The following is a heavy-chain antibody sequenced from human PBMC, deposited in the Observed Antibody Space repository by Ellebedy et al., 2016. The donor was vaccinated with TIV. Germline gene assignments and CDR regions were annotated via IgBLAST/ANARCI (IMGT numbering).Heavy chain of an antibody. D-gene: IGHD3-10*01. J-gene: IGHJ4*02. CDR2: IYYSGST. V-gene: IGHV4-39*01. Sequence: MPSETLSLTCTVSGGSISSSSYYWGWIRQPPGKGLEWIGSIYYSGSTYYNPSLKSRVTISVDTSKNQFSLKLSSVTATDTAVYYCASLQNYPLEDWGQGILVTVSS. CDR3: ASLQNYPLED. CDR1: GGSISSSSYY.